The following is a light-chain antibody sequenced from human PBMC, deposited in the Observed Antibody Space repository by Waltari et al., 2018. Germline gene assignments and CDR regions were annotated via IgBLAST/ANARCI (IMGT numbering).Light chain of an antibody. CDR3: LQGTHWPPHT. J-gene: IGKJ2*01. CDR1: PSLVHSNGITY. CDR2: LVS. V-gene: IGKV2-30*02. Sequence: VVLTQSPLSLPVPLVPSASIPCRPSPSLVHSNGITYLNSFHQRPGPSPRRLIYLVSNRDSGVPARFSGSGSDTDFTLKSNRVEAEDVGIYYCLQGTHWPPHTFGQGTKVEI.